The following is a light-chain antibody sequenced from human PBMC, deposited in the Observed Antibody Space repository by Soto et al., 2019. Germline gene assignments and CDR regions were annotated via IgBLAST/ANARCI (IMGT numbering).Light chain of an antibody. V-gene: IGKV3-15*01. CDR1: HSVGTK. Sequence: IGITQAPATLSVSPGETPTLSCRASHSVGTKLAWYQQRPGQAPRLLISDASTRATSISARFSGSGSVTQFTLTISSLQSEDIALYYCHQYSKWPQTFGQGTKVDI. CDR2: DAS. CDR3: HQYSKWPQT. J-gene: IGKJ1*01.